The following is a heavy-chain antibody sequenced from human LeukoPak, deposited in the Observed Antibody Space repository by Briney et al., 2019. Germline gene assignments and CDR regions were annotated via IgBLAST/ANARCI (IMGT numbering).Heavy chain of an antibody. J-gene: IGHJ5*02. CDR2: IYYSGST. CDR3: AREGRTYSGYDLEHNWFDP. D-gene: IGHD5-12*01. Sequence: SQTLSLTCTVSGGSISGGDYYWSWIRQPPGKGLEWIGYIYYSGSTYYNPSLKSRVSISVDTSKNQFSLKLSSVTAADTAVYYCAREGRTYSGYDLEHNWFDPWGQGTLVTVSS. CDR1: GGSISGGDYY. V-gene: IGHV4-30-4*01.